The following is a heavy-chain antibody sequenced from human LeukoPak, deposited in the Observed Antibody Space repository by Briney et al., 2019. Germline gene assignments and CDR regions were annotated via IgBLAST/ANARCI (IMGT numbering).Heavy chain of an antibody. Sequence: GGSLRLSCAASGFTFSDYAMTWVRQAPGKGLEWVSSISGSGSRTYYTESVKGRFTISRDNSKNTLYLQMNSLRADETAIYYCASRPRADIGPLDFRGQGTLVTVSS. CDR1: GFTFSDYA. CDR3: ASRPRADIGPLDF. V-gene: IGHV3-23*01. J-gene: IGHJ4*02. CDR2: ISGSGSRT. D-gene: IGHD1-14*01.